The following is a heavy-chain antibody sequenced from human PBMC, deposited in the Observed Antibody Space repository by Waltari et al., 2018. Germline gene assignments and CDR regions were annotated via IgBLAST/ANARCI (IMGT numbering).Heavy chain of an antibody. CDR3: ARDYGSGSYSSPYYYYGMDV. CDR1: GGSISSYY. Sequence: QVQLQESGPGLVKPSETLSLTCTVSGGSISSYYWSWIRQPAGKGLEWIGRIYTSGSTNYNPSLKSRFTMSVDTSKNQFSLKLSSVTAADTAVYYCARDYGSGSYSSPYYYYGMDVWGQGTTVTVSS. CDR2: IYTSGST. V-gene: IGHV4-4*07. D-gene: IGHD3-10*01. J-gene: IGHJ6*02.